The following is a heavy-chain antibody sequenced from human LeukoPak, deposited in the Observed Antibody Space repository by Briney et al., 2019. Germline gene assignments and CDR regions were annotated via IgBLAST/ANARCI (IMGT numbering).Heavy chain of an antibody. CDR1: GFTFSSHA. J-gene: IGHJ4*02. Sequence: PGGSLRLSCAASGFTFSSHAMAWVRQAPGKGLEWVSSIGGRSTSTYADPVKGRFTISRDNSKNTVYLQMNNLRADDTAVYYCARDPGVVAFHYLDYWGQGTLVTVSA. CDR3: ARDPGVVAFHYLDY. V-gene: IGHV3-23*01. D-gene: IGHD3-3*01. CDR2: IGGRSTST.